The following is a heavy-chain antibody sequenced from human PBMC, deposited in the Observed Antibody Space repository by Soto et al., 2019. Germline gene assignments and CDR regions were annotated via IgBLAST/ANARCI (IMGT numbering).Heavy chain of an antibody. J-gene: IGHJ4*02. CDR3: ARAKIIRGVMDQFDY. CDR1: DGSINTGGYF. Sequence: QVQLQESGPRLVKPSQTLSLTCTVSDGSINTGGYFWSWIRQHPGKGLEWIGYFYSTGSTYYNPSLESRVNIAVDTSKNQLSLRLSSVTAADTAVYYCARAKIIRGVMDQFDYWGQGTLVTVSS. CDR2: FYSTGST. D-gene: IGHD3-10*01. V-gene: IGHV4-31*03.